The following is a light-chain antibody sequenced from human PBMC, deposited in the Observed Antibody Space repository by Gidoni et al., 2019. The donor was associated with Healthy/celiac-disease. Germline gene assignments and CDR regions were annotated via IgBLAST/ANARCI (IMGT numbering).Light chain of an antibody. CDR3: QQRSNWTSAT. Sequence: PGERATLSCRASQSVSSYLAWYQQKPGQAPRLLIYDASNRATGIPARFSGSGSGTDFTLTISSLEPEDFAVYYCQQRSNWTSATFGGGTKVEIK. CDR1: QSVSSY. V-gene: IGKV3-11*01. J-gene: IGKJ4*01. CDR2: DAS.